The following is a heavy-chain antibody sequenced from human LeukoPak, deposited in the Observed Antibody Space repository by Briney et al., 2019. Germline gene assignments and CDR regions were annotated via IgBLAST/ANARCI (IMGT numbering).Heavy chain of an antibody. CDR1: GYTFTSYG. D-gene: IGHD2-15*01. CDR3: ARIARYCSGGSCLSAY. CDR2: ISAYNGNT. J-gene: IGHJ4*02. Sequence: ASVKVSCKASGYTFTSYGISWVRQAPGQGLEWMGWISAYNGNTNYAQRLQGRVTMTTDTSTSTAYMELRSLRSDDTAVYYCARIARYCSGGSCLSAYWGQGTLVTVSS. V-gene: IGHV1-18*01.